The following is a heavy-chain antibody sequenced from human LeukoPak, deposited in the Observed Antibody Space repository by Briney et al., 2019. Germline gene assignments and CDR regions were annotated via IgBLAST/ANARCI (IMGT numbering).Heavy chain of an antibody. CDR2: ISSGSSYI. Sequence: GGSLRLSCAASGFTFSSYSMNWVRQAPGKGLEWVSSISSGSSYIYYADSVKGRFTISRDNAKNSLYLQMNSLRAEDTAVYYCARGYCSGGSCYRAFDYWGQGTLVTVSS. CDR1: GFTFSSYS. V-gene: IGHV3-21*01. J-gene: IGHJ4*02. D-gene: IGHD2-15*01. CDR3: ARGYCSGGSCYRAFDY.